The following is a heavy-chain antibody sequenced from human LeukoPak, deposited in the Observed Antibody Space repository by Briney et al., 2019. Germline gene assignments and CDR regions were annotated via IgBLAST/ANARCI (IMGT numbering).Heavy chain of an antibody. CDR2: IYYSGST. CDR1: GGSISSSSYY. CDR3: ARSRYYGSGRHPDY. J-gene: IGHJ4*02. Sequence: PSETLSLTCTVSGGSISSSSYYWGWIRQPPGKGLEWIGSIYYSGSTYYNPSLKSRVTISVDTSKNQSSLKLSSVTAADTAVYYCARSRYYGSGRHPDYWGQGTLVTVSS. V-gene: IGHV4-39*01. D-gene: IGHD3-10*01.